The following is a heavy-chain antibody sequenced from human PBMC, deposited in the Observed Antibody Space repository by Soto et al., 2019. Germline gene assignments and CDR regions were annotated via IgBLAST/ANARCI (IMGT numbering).Heavy chain of an antibody. Sequence: QITLKESGPTVVNPTETLTLTCTFSGFSLTTSGVGVGWVRQSPGKAPEWLALIYWDDDKRYSTSLNSRLIITKVTSKNQVVLTMANVDPADTATYYCAHRVLRTVFGLVTTTAIYFDFWGPGTPVVVSS. CDR2: IYWDDDK. CDR3: AHRVLRTVFGLVTTTAIYFDF. D-gene: IGHD3-3*01. J-gene: IGHJ4*02. V-gene: IGHV2-5*02. CDR1: GFSLTTSGVG.